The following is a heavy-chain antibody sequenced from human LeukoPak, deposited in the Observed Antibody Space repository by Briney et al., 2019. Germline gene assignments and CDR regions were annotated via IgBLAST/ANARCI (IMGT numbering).Heavy chain of an antibody. J-gene: IGHJ4*02. CDR1: GGSFSGYY. D-gene: IGHD1-26*01. V-gene: IGHV4-34*01. Sequence: SETLSPTCAVYGGSFSGYYWSWIRQPPGKGLEWIGEINHSGSTNYNPSLKSRVTISVDTSKNQFSLKLSSVTAADTAVYYCARGRLGSGSPGYFDYWGQGTLVTVSS. CDR3: ARGRLGSGSPGYFDY. CDR2: INHSGST.